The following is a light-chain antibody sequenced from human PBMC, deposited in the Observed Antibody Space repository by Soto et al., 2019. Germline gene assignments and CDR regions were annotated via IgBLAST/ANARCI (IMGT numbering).Light chain of an antibody. J-gene: IGKJ1*01. V-gene: IGKV1-6*01. CDR2: TAS. Sequence: AIQLTQYPSSLSASVGDRVVITCRASQAIRNELGWYQQKPGKAPELLIYTASILQSGVPSRFSGSGSGAYFTLTIRSLQPEDFATYFCLHEYSYPRTFGPGTKVEIK. CDR1: QAIRNE. CDR3: LHEYSYPRT.